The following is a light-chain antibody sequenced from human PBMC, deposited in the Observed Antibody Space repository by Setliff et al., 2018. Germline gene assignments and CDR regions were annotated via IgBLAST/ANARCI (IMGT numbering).Light chain of an antibody. CDR1: SGDIGTYNL. CDR2: DLN. Sequence: QSVLTQPASVSGSPGQSITISCTGTSGDIGTYNLVSWYQQHPGKAPKLLIYDLNKRPSGVSSRFSGSKSGNTASLTISGLQAEDEADYYCCSYTSSGSRVFGTGTKVTVL. J-gene: IGLJ1*01. V-gene: IGLV2-14*02. CDR3: CSYTSSGSRV.